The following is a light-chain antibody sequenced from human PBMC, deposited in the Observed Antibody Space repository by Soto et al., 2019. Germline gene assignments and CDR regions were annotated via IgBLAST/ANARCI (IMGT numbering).Light chain of an antibody. V-gene: IGKV1-5*03. CDR1: QTITSW. CDR3: QQYHSFPLS. J-gene: IGKJ3*01. CDR2: KTS. Sequence: DIQMTQSPSTLSASVGDRVTITCRASQTITSWLAWYQQKPEKAPNVLIYKTSSLESEVPSRYNGSGSRTEFALTISRLQPYDFATYYCQQYHSFPLSFGAGPKVDIK.